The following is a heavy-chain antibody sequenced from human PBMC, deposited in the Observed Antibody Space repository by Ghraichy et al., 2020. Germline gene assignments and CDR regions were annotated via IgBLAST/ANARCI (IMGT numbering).Heavy chain of an antibody. CDR1: GYSVSDNY. Sequence: LSLTCAASGYSVSDNYMGWVRQAPGKGLEWVSVLYSDGKTFYGDSVWGRFTVSRHDSKNTLYLQMNSLRTEDTAVYYCATASMIEHSFDYWGQGSLVTVSS. V-gene: IGHV3-53*01. D-gene: IGHD3-22*01. CDR3: ATASMIEHSFDY. J-gene: IGHJ4*02. CDR2: LYSDGKT.